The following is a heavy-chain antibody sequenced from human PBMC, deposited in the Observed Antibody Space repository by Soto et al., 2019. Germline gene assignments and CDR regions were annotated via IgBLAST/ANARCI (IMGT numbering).Heavy chain of an antibody. J-gene: IGHJ5*02. V-gene: IGHV3-66*01. D-gene: IGHD3-10*01. CDR1: GFTVSSNY. CDR3: AIAMTMVRGVIVGGYWCDP. CDR2: IYSGGST. Sequence: EVQLVESGGGLVQPGGSLRLSCAASGFTVSSNYMSWVRQAPGKGLEWVSGIYSGGSTYYEDSVKGRCTISRDNSKNTLYIHMDSLRDEDTAVDYCAIAMTMVRGVIVGGYWCDPWGQGTLVNVSS.